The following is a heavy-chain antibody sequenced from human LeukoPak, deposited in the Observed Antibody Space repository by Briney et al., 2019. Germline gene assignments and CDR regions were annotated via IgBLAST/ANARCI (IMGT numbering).Heavy chain of an antibody. CDR1: GFTFDDYG. CDR2: INWNGGST. Sequence: GGSLRLSCAASGFTFDDYGMSWVRQAPGKGLEWVSGINWNGGSTGYADSVKGRFTISRDNAKNSLYLQMNSLRAEDTALYYCARGLAVTLYNWFDPWGQGTLVTVSS. V-gene: IGHV3-20*04. D-gene: IGHD2-15*01. CDR3: ARGLAVTLYNWFDP. J-gene: IGHJ5*02.